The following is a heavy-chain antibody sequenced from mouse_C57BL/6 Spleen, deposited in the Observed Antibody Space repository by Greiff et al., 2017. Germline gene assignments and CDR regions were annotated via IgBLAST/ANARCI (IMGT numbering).Heavy chain of an antibody. V-gene: IGHV5-9-1*02. CDR3: TRYDYDGYYFDY. CDR2: ISSGGDYI. J-gene: IGHJ2*01. D-gene: IGHD2-4*01. Sequence: EVQGVESGAGLVKPGGSLKLSCAASGFTFSSYAMSWVRQTPEKRLEWVAYISSGGDYIYYADTVKGRFTISRDNARNTLYLQMSSLKSEDTAMYYCTRYDYDGYYFDYWGQGTTLTVSS. CDR1: GFTFSSYA.